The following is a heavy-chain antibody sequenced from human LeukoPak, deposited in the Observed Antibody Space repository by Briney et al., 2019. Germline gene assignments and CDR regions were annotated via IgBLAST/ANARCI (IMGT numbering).Heavy chain of an antibody. CDR3: ARDHGTRLQLWFFDY. Sequence: GGSLRLSCAASGFTFSSYGMHWVRQAPGKGLEWVAVIWYDGSNKYYADSVKGRFTISRDNSKNTQYLQMNSLRAEDTAVYYCARDHGTRLQLWFFDYWGQGTLVTVSS. CDR1: GFTFSSYG. V-gene: IGHV3-33*01. D-gene: IGHD5-18*01. CDR2: IWYDGSNK. J-gene: IGHJ4*02.